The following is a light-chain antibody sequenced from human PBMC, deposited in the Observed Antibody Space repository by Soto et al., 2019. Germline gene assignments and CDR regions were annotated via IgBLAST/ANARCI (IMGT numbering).Light chain of an antibody. CDR3: QQYNNWPPST. V-gene: IGKV3-15*01. CDR2: DAX. Sequence: EIVMTQSPVTLSVSPGERATISXRASWSDSDNLAWYQHKPVXXTRLXXXDAXTRGNGVPARFSGSGSGTEFTLTISSLQSEYFAVYYCQQYNNWPPSTFGQGTRLEIK. J-gene: IGKJ5*01. CDR1: WSDSDN.